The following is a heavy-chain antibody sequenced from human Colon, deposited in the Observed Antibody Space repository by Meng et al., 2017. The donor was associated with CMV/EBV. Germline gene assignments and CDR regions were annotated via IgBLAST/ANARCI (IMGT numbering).Heavy chain of an antibody. CDR3: AKVLNKGFDH. V-gene: IGHV3-23*01. Sequence: VKCLAGGGSLWQRGWSLGLDCAASGFTFNTAAMIWIRQAPGWVLEWVSSINTNGAYTYYADSVKCRFTISRDNSENTVYLQMNSLRAEDTAVYDCAKVLNKGFDHWGQRALVTVSS. CDR2: INTNGAYT. D-gene: IGHD1/OR15-1a*01. CDR1: GFTFNTAA. J-gene: IGHJ4*02.